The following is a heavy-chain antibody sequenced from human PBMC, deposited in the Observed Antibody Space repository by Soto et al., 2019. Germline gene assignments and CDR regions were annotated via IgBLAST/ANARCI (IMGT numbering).Heavy chain of an antibody. D-gene: IGHD1-26*01. CDR1: GFTFSSYS. CDR2: ISYDGSNK. J-gene: IGHJ4*02. CDR3: ARGLQGGSQRGYFDN. V-gene: IGHV3-30-3*01. Sequence: QVQLVESGGGVGQPGRSLRVSCAASGFTFSSYSMHWVHQAPGKGLEWVAVISYDGSNKYYADSVKGRFTISRDNSENTLYLQMNSLRTEDTAVYYCARGLQGGSQRGYFDNWGQGTLVTVSS.